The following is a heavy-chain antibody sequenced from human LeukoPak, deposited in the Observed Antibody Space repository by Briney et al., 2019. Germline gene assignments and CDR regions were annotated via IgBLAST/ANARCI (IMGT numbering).Heavy chain of an antibody. V-gene: IGHV3-48*03. CDR1: GFTFSSYG. CDR3: VTDATPLRSGWVYFDH. CDR2: ISSSGSSI. Sequence: GGSLRLSCLASGFTFSSYGMNWVRQAPGKGLEWISYISSSGSSIHYADSVEGRFTISRDNARNSLYLQMNSVRDDDTAIYHCVTDATPLRSGWVYFDHWGQGTLVTVSS. J-gene: IGHJ4*02. D-gene: IGHD2-2*02.